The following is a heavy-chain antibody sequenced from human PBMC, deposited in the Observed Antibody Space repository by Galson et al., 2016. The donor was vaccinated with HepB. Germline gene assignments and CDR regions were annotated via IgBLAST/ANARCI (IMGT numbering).Heavy chain of an antibody. Sequence: VKPTQTLTLTCSFSGFSLNASRLDVAWIRQPPGKALEWLALIYWDVDKRYSPSLKSRLTITKDTSKNQVVLTMTDMDPVDTATYFCARVRDGLVLYFDSWGQGTLVTVSS. V-gene: IGHV2-5*02. CDR3: ARVRDGLVLYFDS. CDR2: IYWDVDK. D-gene: IGHD6-13*01. CDR1: GFSLNASRLD. J-gene: IGHJ4*02.